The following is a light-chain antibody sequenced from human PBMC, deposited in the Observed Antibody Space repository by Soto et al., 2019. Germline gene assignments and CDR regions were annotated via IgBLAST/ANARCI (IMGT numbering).Light chain of an antibody. J-gene: IGLJ1*01. CDR2: EVS. CDR1: SSDLGAYKY. V-gene: IGLV2-14*03. CDR3: RSYTNTSTLV. Sequence: QSALTQPASVSGSPGQSITISCAGTSSDLGAYKYVSWYQQHPDKAPKLILYEVSRRPSGVSNRFSGSKSGNTASLTISGLLAEDEADYSCRSYTNTSTLVLGTGTKV.